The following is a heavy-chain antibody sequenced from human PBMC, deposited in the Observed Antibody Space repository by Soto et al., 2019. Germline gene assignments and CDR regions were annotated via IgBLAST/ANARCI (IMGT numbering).Heavy chain of an antibody. CDR1: GYSFTSYW. V-gene: IGHV5-51*01. CDR2: IYPGDSDT. D-gene: IGHD3-9*01. Sequence: PGESLKISCKGSGYSFTSYWIGWVRQMPGKGLEWMGIIYPGDSDTRYSPSFQGQVTISADKSISTAYLQWSSLKASDTAMYYCARHWGPYYDILTGHPNYYYGMDVWGQGTTVTVSS. J-gene: IGHJ6*02. CDR3: ARHWGPYYDILTGHPNYYYGMDV.